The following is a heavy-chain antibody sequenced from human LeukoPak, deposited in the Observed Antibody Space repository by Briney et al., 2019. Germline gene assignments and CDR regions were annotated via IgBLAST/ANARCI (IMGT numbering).Heavy chain of an antibody. D-gene: IGHD3-3*01. Sequence: SETLSLTCAVYGGSFSGYYWIWIRQPPGKGLEWIGEINHSRSTNYNPSLKSRVTISVDTSKNQFSLKLSSVTAADTAVYYCARAIDFAVWGQGTLVTVSS. V-gene: IGHV4-34*01. CDR2: INHSRST. CDR3: ARAIDFAV. J-gene: IGHJ4*02. CDR1: GGSFSGYY.